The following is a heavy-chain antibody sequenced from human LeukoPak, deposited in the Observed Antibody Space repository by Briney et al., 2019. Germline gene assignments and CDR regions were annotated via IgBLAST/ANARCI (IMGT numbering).Heavy chain of an antibody. CDR2: ISGSGGST. D-gene: IGHD3-22*01. CDR3: ARALSGYYLGYFDY. V-gene: IGHV3-23*01. Sequence: HAGGSLRLSCAASGITFSSCVMSWVRQAPGKGLEWVSAISGSGGSTYYADSVKGRFTISRDNSKNTLFLQMNSLRAEDTALYYCARALSGYYLGYFDYWGQGTLVTVSS. J-gene: IGHJ4*02. CDR1: GITFSSCV.